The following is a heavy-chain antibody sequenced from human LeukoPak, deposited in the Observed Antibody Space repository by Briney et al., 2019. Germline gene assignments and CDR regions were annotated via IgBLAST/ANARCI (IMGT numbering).Heavy chain of an antibody. CDR3: ARSPSNIATKHDNAFDI. J-gene: IGHJ3*02. V-gene: IGHV4-4*07. CDR2: IYTSGST. D-gene: IGHD6-13*01. CDR1: GGSISSYY. Sequence: SETLSLTWTVSGGSISSYYWSWIRQPAGKGLEWIGRIYTSGSTNYNPSLKSRVTMSVDTSKNQFSPKLSSVTAADTAVYYCARSPSNIATKHDNAFDIWGQGTMVTVSS.